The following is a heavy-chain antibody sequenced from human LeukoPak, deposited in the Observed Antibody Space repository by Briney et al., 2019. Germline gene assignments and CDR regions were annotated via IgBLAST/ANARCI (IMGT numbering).Heavy chain of an antibody. CDR1: GFILSSYG. CDR3: AKDQGGSWTFDI. CDR2: ISYDGSNK. Sequence: GRSLRLSCAASGFILSSYGMHWVRQAPGKGLEWVAVISYDGSNKYYADSVKGRFTISRDNSKNTLYLQMNSPRAEDTAVYYCAKDQGGSWTFDIWGQGTMVTVSS. J-gene: IGHJ3*02. D-gene: IGHD1-26*01. V-gene: IGHV3-30*18.